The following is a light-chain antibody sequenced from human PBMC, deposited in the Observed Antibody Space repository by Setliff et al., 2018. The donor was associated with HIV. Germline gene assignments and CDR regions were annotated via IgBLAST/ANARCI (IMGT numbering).Light chain of an antibody. Sequence: QSALTQPASVSGPPGQSITISCTGTSSDVGTYRFVSWYQQHPGKVPKLMIYEVTKRPSGVSNRFSASKSGNTASLTISGLQAEDEADYYCSAYAGVGTVFGTGTKVTVL. CDR1: SSDVGTYRF. V-gene: IGLV2-23*02. CDR3: SAYAGVGTV. CDR2: EVT. J-gene: IGLJ1*01.